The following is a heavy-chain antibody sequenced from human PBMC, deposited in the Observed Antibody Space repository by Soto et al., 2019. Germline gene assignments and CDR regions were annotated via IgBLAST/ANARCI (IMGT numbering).Heavy chain of an antibody. CDR3: ARDWYYFDSSGYSKPVYYYYYGVDV. CDR1: GYTFTDYY. V-gene: IGHV1-2*02. CDR2: INPNTGDT. J-gene: IGHJ6*02. Sequence: QEQLVQSGAEVKRTGASVKVSCKTSGYTFTDYYIHWVRQAPGQGLEWLGRINPNTGDTISAQKFQGRVTMTRDTSITTGYMELSSLSSDDTAVYYCARDWYYFDSSGYSKPVYYYYYGVDVWGQGTTVTVSS. D-gene: IGHD3-22*01.